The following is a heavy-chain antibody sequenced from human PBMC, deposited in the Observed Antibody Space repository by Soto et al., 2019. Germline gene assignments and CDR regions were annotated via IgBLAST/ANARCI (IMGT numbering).Heavy chain of an antibody. J-gene: IGHJ3*02. CDR2: IYYSGST. Sequence: QVQLQESGPGLVKPSQTLSLTCTVSGGSISSVDYYWSWIRQPPGKGLEWIGYIYYSGSTYYNPSLKSRVTISVDTSKNQFSLKMSSVTAADTAVYYCASTLYDSSCYYSGAFDIWGQGTMVTVSS. V-gene: IGHV4-30-4*01. CDR3: ASTLYDSSCYYSGAFDI. D-gene: IGHD3-22*01. CDR1: GGSISSVDYY.